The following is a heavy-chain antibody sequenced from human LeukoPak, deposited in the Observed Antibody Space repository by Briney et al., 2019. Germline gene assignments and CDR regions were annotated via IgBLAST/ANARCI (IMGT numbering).Heavy chain of an antibody. D-gene: IGHD5-12*01. CDR2: INHSGST. CDR1: GFRYSHYG. Sequence: GSLRLSCVASGFRYSHYGMNWVRQPPGKGLEWIGEINHSGSTNYNPSLKSRVTISVDTSKNQFSLKLSSVTAADTAVYYCARSKWRGARFDYWGQGTLVTVSS. CDR3: ARSKWRGARFDY. J-gene: IGHJ4*02. V-gene: IGHV4-34*01.